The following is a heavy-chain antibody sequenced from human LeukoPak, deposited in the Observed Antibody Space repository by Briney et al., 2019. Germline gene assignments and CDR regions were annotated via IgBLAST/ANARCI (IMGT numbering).Heavy chain of an antibody. Sequence: SETLSLTCTVSGGSISSGSYYWSWIRQPAGKGLEWIGRTYTSGSTNYNPSLKSRVTISVDTSKNQFSLKLSSVTAADTAVYYCARDEDYWGQGTLVTVSS. CDR1: GGSISSGSYY. J-gene: IGHJ4*02. CDR3: ARDEDY. V-gene: IGHV4-61*02. CDR2: TYTSGST.